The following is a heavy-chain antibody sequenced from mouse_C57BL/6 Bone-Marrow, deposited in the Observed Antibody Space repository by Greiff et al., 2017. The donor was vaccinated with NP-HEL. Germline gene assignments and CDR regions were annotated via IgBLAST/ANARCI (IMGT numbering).Heavy chain of an antibody. Sequence: EVQVVESGGGLVKPGGSLKLSCAASGFTFSSYAMSWVRQTPDKRLAWVATISDGGSYTYYPDNVKGRFTISRDNAKNNLYLQMSHLKSEDTAMYYCASSMVTTGAMDYWGQGTSVTVSS. D-gene: IGHD2-2*01. CDR3: ASSMVTTGAMDY. J-gene: IGHJ4*01. CDR2: ISDGGSYT. V-gene: IGHV5-4*01. CDR1: GFTFSSYA.